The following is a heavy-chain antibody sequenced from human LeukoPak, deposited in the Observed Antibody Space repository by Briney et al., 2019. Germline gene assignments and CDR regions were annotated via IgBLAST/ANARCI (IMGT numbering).Heavy chain of an antibody. CDR3: AKESSSGYYDSSGYYYTDAFDI. CDR2: ISGSGGST. Sequence: GGSLRLSCAASGFTFSNYAMSWVRQAPGKGLEWVSAISGSGGSTYYADSVKGRFTISRDNSKNTLYLQMNSLRAEDTAVYYCAKESSSGYYDSSGYYYTDAFDIWGQGTMVTVSS. CDR1: GFTFSNYA. V-gene: IGHV3-23*01. J-gene: IGHJ3*02. D-gene: IGHD3-22*01.